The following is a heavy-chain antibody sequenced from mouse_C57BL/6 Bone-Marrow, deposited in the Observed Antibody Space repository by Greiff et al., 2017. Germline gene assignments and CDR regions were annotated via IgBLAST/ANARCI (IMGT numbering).Heavy chain of an antibody. Sequence: QVHVKQSGPELVKPGASVKLSCKASGYTFTSYDINWVKQRPGQGLEWIGWIYPRAGSTKYNEKFKGKATLTVDTSSSTAYMELHSLTSEDSAVYFCARDYPYAMDYWGQGTSVTVSS. V-gene: IGHV1-85*01. D-gene: IGHD2-4*01. CDR2: IYPRAGST. J-gene: IGHJ4*01. CDR3: ARDYPYAMDY. CDR1: GYTFTSYD.